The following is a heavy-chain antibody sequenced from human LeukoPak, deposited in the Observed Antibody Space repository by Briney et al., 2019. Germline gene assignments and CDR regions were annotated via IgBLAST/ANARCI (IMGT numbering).Heavy chain of an antibody. D-gene: IGHD3-3*01. J-gene: IGHJ4*02. CDR3: AREAALYSYDFWSGYSQFDY. V-gene: IGHV3-74*01. CDR2: INSDGSST. CDR1: GFTFSSYW. Sequence: GGSLRLFCAASGFTFSSYWMHWVRQAAGKGLVWVSRINSDGSSTSYADSVKGRFTISRDNAKNTLYLQMNSLRAEDTAVYYCAREAALYSYDFWSGYSQFDYWGQGTLVTVSS.